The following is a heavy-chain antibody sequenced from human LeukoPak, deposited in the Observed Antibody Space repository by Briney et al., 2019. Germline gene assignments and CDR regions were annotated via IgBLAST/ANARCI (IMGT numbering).Heavy chain of an antibody. Sequence: ASVKVSCKASGYTFTGYYMHWVRQAPGQGLEWMGWINPNSGGTKYAQKFQGRVTMTRDTSISTAYMELSRLRSDDTAVYYCATTLGYCGGGSCHNWGQGTLVTVSS. J-gene: IGHJ4*02. CDR2: INPNSGGT. CDR1: GYTFTGYY. V-gene: IGHV1-2*02. D-gene: IGHD2-15*01. CDR3: ATTLGYCGGGSCHN.